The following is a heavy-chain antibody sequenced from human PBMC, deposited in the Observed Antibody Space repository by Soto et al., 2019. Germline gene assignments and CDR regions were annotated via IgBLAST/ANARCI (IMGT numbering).Heavy chain of an antibody. CDR3: ERDRWMTAAGHEDY. CDR2: IGGSGGST. D-gene: IGHD6-13*01. Sequence: VGSLRLSCAASGFTFSIYAMSWVRQAPGKGLEWVSTIGGSGGSTFYADSVKGLFTISRDNSKNTLYLQMNSVRAEDTAVYYYERDRWMTAAGHEDYWGQGTLVTVSS. J-gene: IGHJ4*02. CDR1: GFTFSIYA. V-gene: IGHV3-23*01.